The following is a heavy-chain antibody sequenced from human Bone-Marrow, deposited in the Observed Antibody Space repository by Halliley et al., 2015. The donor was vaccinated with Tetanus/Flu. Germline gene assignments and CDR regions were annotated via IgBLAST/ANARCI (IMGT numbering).Heavy chain of an antibody. J-gene: IGHJ5*02. Sequence: GCVHSGGTTNYTPPLKSRGTISVDPSKNQFSLKLISVTAADTAVYYCARGNAMTSRAGWFDPWGQGALVTVSS. CDR3: ARGNAMTSRAGWFDP. V-gene: IGHV4-59*09. CDR2: VHSGGTT. D-gene: IGHD1-1*01.